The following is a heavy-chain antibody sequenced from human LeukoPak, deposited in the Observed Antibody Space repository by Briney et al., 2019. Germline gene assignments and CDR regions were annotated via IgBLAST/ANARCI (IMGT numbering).Heavy chain of an antibody. CDR3: ARAVGYYYDSSGYYYWFDP. V-gene: IGHV4-38-2*01. CDR1: GYSISSGYY. J-gene: IGHJ5*02. Sequence: PSETLSLTCAVSGYSISSGYYWGWIRQPPGQGLEWIGSVYHSGSTYYNPSLKSRVTISVDTSKNQFSLKLSSVTAADTAVYYCARAVGYYYDSSGYYYWFDPWGQGTLVTVSS. CDR2: VYHSGST. D-gene: IGHD3-22*01.